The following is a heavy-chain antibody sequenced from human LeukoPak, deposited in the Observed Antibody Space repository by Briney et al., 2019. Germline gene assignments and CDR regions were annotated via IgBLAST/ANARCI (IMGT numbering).Heavy chain of an antibody. CDR3: ARESRGDLYYYYYYMDV. D-gene: IGHD4-17*01. J-gene: IGHJ6*03. CDR1: GGPISSGSYY. CDR2: IYTSGST. V-gene: IGHV4-61*02. Sequence: SETLSLTCTVSGGPISSGSYYWSWIRQPAGKGLEWIGRIYTSGSTNYNPSLKSRVTISVDTSKNQFSLKLSSVTAADTAVYYCARESRGDLYYYYYYMDVWGKGTTVTVSS.